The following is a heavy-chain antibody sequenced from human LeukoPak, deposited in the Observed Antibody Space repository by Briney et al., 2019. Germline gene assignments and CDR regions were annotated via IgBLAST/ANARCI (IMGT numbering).Heavy chain of an antibody. CDR1: GLTFSSHW. J-gene: IGHJ6*03. CDR3: SRDRRYGGMDV. V-gene: IGHV3-74*01. Sequence: PGGSLRLSCAASGLTFSSHWMHWVRQAPGKGLVWVSRIDSDGIGTSYADSVKGRFTISRDNAKNTLYLQMNSLRAEDTAIYYCSRDRRYGGMDVWGKGTTVTVSS. CDR2: IDSDGIGT. D-gene: IGHD3-10*01.